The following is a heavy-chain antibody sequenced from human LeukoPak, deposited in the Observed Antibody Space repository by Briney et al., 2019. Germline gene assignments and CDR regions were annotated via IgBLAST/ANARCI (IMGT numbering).Heavy chain of an antibody. CDR1: GYIFSTYW. D-gene: IGHD6-13*01. J-gene: IGHJ5*02. CDR3: AKQRGSSWSDH. Sequence: GESLKISCKGSGYIFSTYWISWVRQLPGKGLEWMGTIDPSDSYTKYSPPFQGHVTISADKPISTAYLQWSSLKASDTAMYYCAKQRGSSWSDHWGQGTLVTVSS. V-gene: IGHV5-10-1*01. CDR2: IDPSDSYT.